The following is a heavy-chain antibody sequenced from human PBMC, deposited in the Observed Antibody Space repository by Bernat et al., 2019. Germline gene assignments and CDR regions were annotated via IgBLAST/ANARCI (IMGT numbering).Heavy chain of an antibody. CDR2: IYYSGST. D-gene: IGHD2-15*01. V-gene: IGHV4-31*03. Sequence: QVQLQESGPGLVKLSQTLSLTCTVSGGSISRGGYYWSWIRQHPGKGLEWMGYIYYSGSTYYNPSLKSRVTISVDTTKNQFPLRLSSVAAADTAVYYCAAARGEKFDYWGQGTLVTVSS. J-gene: IGHJ4*02. CDR1: GGSISRGGYY. CDR3: AAARGEKFDY.